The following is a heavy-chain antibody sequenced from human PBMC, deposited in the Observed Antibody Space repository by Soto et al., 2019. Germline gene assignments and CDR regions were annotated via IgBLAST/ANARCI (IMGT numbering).Heavy chain of an antibody. Sequence: EVQLVESGGGLVKPGGSLRLSCAASGFTFSSYSMNWVRQAPGKGLEWVSSISSRSSYIYYADSVKGRFTISRDNAKNSLYLQMNSLRAEDTAVYYCARVVTGGSYYLNGPFDYWGQGTLVTVSS. V-gene: IGHV3-21*01. CDR1: GFTFSSYS. D-gene: IGHD1-26*01. CDR2: ISSRSSYI. CDR3: ARVVTGGSYYLNGPFDY. J-gene: IGHJ4*02.